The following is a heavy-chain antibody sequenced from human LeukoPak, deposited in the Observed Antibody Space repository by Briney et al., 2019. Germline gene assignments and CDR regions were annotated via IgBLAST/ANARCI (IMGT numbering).Heavy chain of an antibody. Sequence: PSQTLSLTCTVSGGSISSGSYYWSWIRQAAGKGLEWIGRIYTSGSTNYNPSLKSRVTISVDTSKNQFSLKLSSVTAADTAVYYCARDLGVVSSGWYESALDYWGQGTLVTVSS. CDR1: GGSISSGSYY. CDR3: ARDLGVVSSGWYESALDY. CDR2: IYTSGST. J-gene: IGHJ4*02. D-gene: IGHD6-19*01. V-gene: IGHV4-61*02.